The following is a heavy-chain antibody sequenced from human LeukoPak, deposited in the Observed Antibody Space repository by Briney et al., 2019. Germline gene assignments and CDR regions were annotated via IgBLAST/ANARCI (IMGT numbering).Heavy chain of an antibody. CDR2: INHSGST. Sequence: SEALSLTCAVCGGSFSGYYWIWIGQPPGKGLEGIGEINHSGSTNYNPSLKSRVTISVDTSKNQFSLKLSSLTAADPAVSYCAASGPIRRRVAAAGTWRYWYFDLWGRGTLVTVSS. J-gene: IGHJ2*01. CDR1: GGSFSGYY. V-gene: IGHV4-34*01. D-gene: IGHD6-13*01. CDR3: AASGPIRRRVAAAGTWRYWYFDL.